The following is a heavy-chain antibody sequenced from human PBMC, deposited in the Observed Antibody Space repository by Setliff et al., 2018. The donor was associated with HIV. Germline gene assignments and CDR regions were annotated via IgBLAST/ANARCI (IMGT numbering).Heavy chain of an antibody. CDR1: GYSFVDFW. CDR3: VRYIGAAAGYIDH. Sequence: PGESLTISCHLSGYSFVDFWIGWVRQMPGKGLEWVGFIYPGDSDSRYSPSFRGQVTISADESTTTAYLDWARLKASDTAMYYCVRYIGAAAGYIDHWGQGALVTVSS. CDR2: IYPGDSDS. D-gene: IGHD6-25*01. J-gene: IGHJ4*02. V-gene: IGHV5-51*01.